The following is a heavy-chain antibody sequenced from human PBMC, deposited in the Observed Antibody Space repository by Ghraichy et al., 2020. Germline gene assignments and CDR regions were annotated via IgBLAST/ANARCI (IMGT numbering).Heavy chain of an antibody. J-gene: IGHJ6*02. CDR2: ISYDGSNK. CDR1: GFTFSSYA. CDR3: ARWTYYDISTGDETDPGGMDV. V-gene: IGHV3-30-3*01. D-gene: IGHD3-9*01. Sequence: GGSLRLSCAASGFTFSSYAMHWVRQAPGKGLEWVAVISYDGSNKYYADSVKGRFTISRDNSKNTLYLQMNSLRAENTAVYYCARWTYYDISTGDETDPGGMDVWGQGTTVTVSS.